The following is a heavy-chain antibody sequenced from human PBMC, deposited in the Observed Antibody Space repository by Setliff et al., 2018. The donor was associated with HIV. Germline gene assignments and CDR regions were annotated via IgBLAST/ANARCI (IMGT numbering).Heavy chain of an antibody. CDR2: VFYTGFA. D-gene: IGHD5-12*01. J-gene: IGHJ4*02. CDR3: ARQMPIPGIAITPVDY. V-gene: IGHV4-59*08. CDR1: GDSIRGYY. Sequence: SETLSLTCTVSGDSIRGYYWSWIRQPPGKGLEWMGYVFYTGFAASNPSLKSRRTISGDTSKSQFSLTLTSVTAADTAVYYCARQMPIPGIAITPVDYWGQGALVTVSS.